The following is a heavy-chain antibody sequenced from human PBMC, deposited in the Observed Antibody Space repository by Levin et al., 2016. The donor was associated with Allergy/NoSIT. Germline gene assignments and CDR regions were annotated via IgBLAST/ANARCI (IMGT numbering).Heavy chain of an antibody. Sequence: VRQAPGKGLEWVANIKQDGSEKYYVDSVKGRFTISRDNAKNSLYLQMNSLRAEDTAVYYCAREVSSGSLVYYYYMDVWGKGTTVTVSS. J-gene: IGHJ6*03. D-gene: IGHD6-19*01. CDR3: AREVSSGSLVYYYYMDV. CDR2: IKQDGSEK. V-gene: IGHV3-7*03.